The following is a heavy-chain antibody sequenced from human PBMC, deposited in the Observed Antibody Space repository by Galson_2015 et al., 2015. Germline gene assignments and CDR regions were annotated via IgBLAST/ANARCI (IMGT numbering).Heavy chain of an antibody. D-gene: IGHD3-10*01. J-gene: IGHJ5*02. CDR2: ISASGGTT. CDR3: ARDSYASRSWWRAWFDP. V-gene: IGHV3-23*01. CDR1: GFILSGYV. Sequence: SLRLSCAASGFILSGYVMCVLRPAGGKGVGWVSSISASGGTTDYTDSVKGRFTISRDNSRNTLYLLTSSLKVEDTALYFWARDSYASRSWWRAWFDPWGQGSLVTVSS.